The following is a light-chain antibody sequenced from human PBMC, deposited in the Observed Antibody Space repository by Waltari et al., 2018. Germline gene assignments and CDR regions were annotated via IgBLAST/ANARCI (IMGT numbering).Light chain of an antibody. V-gene: IGKV1-5*03. Sequence: DIQMTQSPSTLSASVGDSITITCRARQSINTWLAWYQQKPGKAPKLLISKASSLQSEVPSRFSGSGFGTEFTLTISSLQPDDSATYYCQRYSGYPPTFGGGTKVEIK. J-gene: IGKJ4*01. CDR1: QSINTW. CDR3: QRYSGYPPT. CDR2: KAS.